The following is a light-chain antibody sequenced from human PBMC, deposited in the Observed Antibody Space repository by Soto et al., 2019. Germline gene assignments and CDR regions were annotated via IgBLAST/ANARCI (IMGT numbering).Light chain of an antibody. J-gene: IGKJ1*01. CDR1: QSISSY. V-gene: IGKV1-39*01. CDR2: AAS. Sequence: DIHMTQSPSSLSASVGERVTITCRASQSISSYLYWYQQKPGKAPKLLIYAASSLQSGVPSRFSGSGSGTDFSLNISSLQPEDFATYYCQQSYSTWTFGQGTKVEIK. CDR3: QQSYSTWT.